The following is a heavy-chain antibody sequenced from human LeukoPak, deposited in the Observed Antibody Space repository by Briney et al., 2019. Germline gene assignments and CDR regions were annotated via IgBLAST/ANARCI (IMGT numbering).Heavy chain of an antibody. CDR3: ARETYYYDSSGYYGY. Sequence: ASVTVSCKASGYTFTGYYMHWVRQAPGQGLEWMGWINPNSGGTNYAQKFQGRVTMTRDTSISTAYMELSRLRSDDTAVYYCARETYYYDSSGYYGYWGQGTLVTVSS. CDR1: GYTFTGYY. J-gene: IGHJ4*02. V-gene: IGHV1-2*02. CDR2: INPNSGGT. D-gene: IGHD3-22*01.